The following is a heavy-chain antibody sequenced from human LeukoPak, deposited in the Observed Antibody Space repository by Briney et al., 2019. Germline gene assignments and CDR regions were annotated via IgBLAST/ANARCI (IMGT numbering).Heavy chain of an antibody. D-gene: IGHD6-6*01. Sequence: SETLSLTCAVYGGSFSGYYWSWIRQPPGKGLEWIGEINHSGSTNYNPSLKSRVTISVDTSKNQFSLKLSSVTAADTAVYYCARAAREKRRYYYYMDVWGKGTTVTVSS. CDR3: ARAAREKRRYYYYMDV. CDR1: GGSFSGYY. J-gene: IGHJ6*03. CDR2: INHSGST. V-gene: IGHV4-34*01.